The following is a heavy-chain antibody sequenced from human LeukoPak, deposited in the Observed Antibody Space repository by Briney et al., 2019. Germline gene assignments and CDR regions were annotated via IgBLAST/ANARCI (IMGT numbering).Heavy chain of an antibody. J-gene: IGHJ4*02. V-gene: IGHV3-43*01. D-gene: IGHD6-19*01. Sequence: GGSLRLSCAASGFTFDDYTMHWVRQAPGKGLEWVSLISWDGGSTYYADSVKGRFTISRDNSKNSLYLQMNSLRTEDTALYYCAKGGGSGWYTTGIYYFDYWGQGTLVTVSS. CDR3: AKGGGSGWYTTGIYYFDY. CDR1: GFTFDDYT. CDR2: ISWDGGST.